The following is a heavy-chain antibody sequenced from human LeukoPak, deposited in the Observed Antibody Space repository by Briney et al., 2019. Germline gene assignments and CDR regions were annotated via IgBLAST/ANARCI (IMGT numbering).Heavy chain of an antibody. CDR2: MNPNSGNT. CDR1: GYTFTSYD. Sequence: GASVKVSCKASGYTFTSYDINWVRQATGQGLEWMGWMNPNSGNTGYAQKFQGRVTMTRNTSISTAYMELSSLRSGDTAVYYSARANWNDGGMDVWGQGTTVTVSS. J-gene: IGHJ6*02. V-gene: IGHV1-8*01. CDR3: ARANWNDGGMDV. D-gene: IGHD1-1*01.